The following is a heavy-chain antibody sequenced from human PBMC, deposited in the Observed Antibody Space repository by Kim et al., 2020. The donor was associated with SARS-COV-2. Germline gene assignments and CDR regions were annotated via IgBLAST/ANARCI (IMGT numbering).Heavy chain of an antibody. Sequence: GGSLRLSCAASGFTFSTYGMHWVRQAPGKGLEWVAIIWYDGSNKYYADSVKGRFTISRDNSKNTLDLQMNSLRAEDTALYYCARERGRGGRGYYGMDVWG. CDR2: IWYDGSNK. V-gene: IGHV3-33*01. J-gene: IGHJ6*01. CDR1: GFTFSTYG. D-gene: IGHD3-16*01. CDR3: ARERGRGGRGYYGMDV.